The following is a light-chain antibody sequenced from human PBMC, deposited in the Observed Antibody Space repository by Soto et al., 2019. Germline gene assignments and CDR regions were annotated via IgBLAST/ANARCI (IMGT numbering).Light chain of an antibody. CDR3: ATWDGGLSGPVV. Sequence: QSVLTQPPSASGTPGQRATISCCGSNSNIGSDIVNCYQLLPGAAPEVLINTTNQRPSGVPERFSGSKSGTSASLAISGLQSEDEANSSCATWDGGLSGPVVFGTGTKVTVL. J-gene: IGLJ1*01. CDR2: TTN. CDR1: NSNIGSDI. V-gene: IGLV1-44*01.